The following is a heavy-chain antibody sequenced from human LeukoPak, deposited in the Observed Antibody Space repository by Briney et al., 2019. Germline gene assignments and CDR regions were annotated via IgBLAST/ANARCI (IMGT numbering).Heavy chain of an antibody. V-gene: IGHV1-69*05. CDR2: IIPIFGTA. J-gene: IGHJ3*02. CDR1: GGTFSSYA. CDR3: ARHGGISIFGVAQPGGAFDI. Sequence: VASVKVSCKASGGTFSSYAISWVRQAPGQGLEWMGEIIPIFGTANYAQKFQGRVTITTDESTSTAYMELSSLRSEDTAMYYCARHGGISIFGVAQPGGAFDIWGQGTMVTVSS. D-gene: IGHD3-3*01.